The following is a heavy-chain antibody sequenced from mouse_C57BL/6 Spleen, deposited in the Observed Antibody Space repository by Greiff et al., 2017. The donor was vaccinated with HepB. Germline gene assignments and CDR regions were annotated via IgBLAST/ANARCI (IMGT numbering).Heavy chain of an antibody. Sequence: QVQLKQSGAELVRPGASVKLSCKASGYTFTDYYINWVKQRPGQGLEWIARIYPGSGNTYYNEKFKGKATLTAEKSSSTAYMQLSSLTSEDSAVYFCATYYSNCGYFDVWGTGTTVTVSS. CDR1: GYTFTDYY. J-gene: IGHJ1*03. D-gene: IGHD2-5*01. CDR2: IYPGSGNT. CDR3: ATYYSNCGYFDV. V-gene: IGHV1-76*01.